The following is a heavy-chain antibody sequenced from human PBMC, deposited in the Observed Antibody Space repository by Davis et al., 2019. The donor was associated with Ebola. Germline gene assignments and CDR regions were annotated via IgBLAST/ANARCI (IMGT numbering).Heavy chain of an antibody. CDR3: ARECSDGVHWWFDP. CDR1: GGTFSSYA. D-gene: IGHD2-15*01. Sequence: AASVKVSCKASGGTFSSYAISWVRQAPGQGLEWMGGIIPIFGTANYAQKFQGRVTITADKSTSTAYMELSSLRSEDTAVYYCARECSDGVHWWFDPWGQGTLVTVSS. J-gene: IGHJ5*02. V-gene: IGHV1-69*06. CDR2: IIPIFGTA.